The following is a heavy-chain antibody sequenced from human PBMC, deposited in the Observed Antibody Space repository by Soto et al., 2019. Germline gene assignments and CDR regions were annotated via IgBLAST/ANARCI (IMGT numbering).Heavy chain of an antibody. CDR3: AKQLDLGFWSGSLDP. CDR2: ISYDGSNK. Sequence: GWSLRLSCASSVFTFISYGMHWVRQAPGKGLEWVAVISYDGSNKYYADSVKGRFTISRDNSKNTLYLQMNSLRAEDTAVYYCAKQLDLGFWSGSLDPWGQGTLVTVSS. V-gene: IGHV3-30*18. J-gene: IGHJ5*02. CDR1: VFTFISYG. D-gene: IGHD3-3*01.